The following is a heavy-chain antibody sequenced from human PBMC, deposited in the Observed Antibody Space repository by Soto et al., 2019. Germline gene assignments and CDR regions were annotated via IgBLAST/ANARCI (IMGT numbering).Heavy chain of an antibody. D-gene: IGHD2-8*01. CDR2: ISGYNGDT. J-gene: IGHJ6*02. Sequence: ASVKVSCKASGYTFTRYGISWVRQAPGQGLEWMGWISGYNGDTNYAQKFQGGVSMTIDTSTTTAYMELRSLTSDDTAVYYCAKNGQPPYYYYGLDVWGQGTKVTV. CDR3: AKNGQPPYYYYGLDV. V-gene: IGHV1-18*01. CDR1: GYTFTRYG.